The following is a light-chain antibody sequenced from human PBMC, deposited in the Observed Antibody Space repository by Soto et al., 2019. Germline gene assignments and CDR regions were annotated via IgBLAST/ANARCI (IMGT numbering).Light chain of an antibody. CDR3: QKYSSVIT. CDR1: QSVTNNY. Sequence: TQSPATLSLSPGQRATLSCGASQSVTNNYLAWYQQKPGKVPKLLISAASTLQSGVPSRFSGSGSGTDFTLTITSLQPEDVATYYCQKYSSVITFGQGTRLEIK. J-gene: IGKJ5*01. V-gene: IGKV1-27*01. CDR2: AAS.